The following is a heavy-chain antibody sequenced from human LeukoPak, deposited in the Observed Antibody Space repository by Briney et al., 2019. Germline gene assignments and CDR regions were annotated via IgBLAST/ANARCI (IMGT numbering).Heavy chain of an antibody. CDR2: ISGSGGTT. CDR1: GFTFSSYA. V-gene: IGHV3-23*01. CDR3: ARVQRGVRSPTDY. Sequence: TGGSLRLSCAASGFTFSSYAVSCVRQAPGRELEWVSTISGSGGTTYYADSVKGRFTISRDNSKSTLYLQMNSLRAEDTAVYYCARVQRGVRSPTDYWGQGTLVTVSS. J-gene: IGHJ4*02. D-gene: IGHD4-17*01.